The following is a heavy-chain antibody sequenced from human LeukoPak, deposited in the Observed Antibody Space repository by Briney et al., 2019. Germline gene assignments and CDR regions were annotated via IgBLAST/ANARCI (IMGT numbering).Heavy chain of an antibody. V-gene: IGHV1-18*01. Sequence: ASVKVSCKASGYTFTTSGISWVRQASGQGLDWLGWISAYNGQTNYAQKVQGRVTMTTDTSTKTAYMELRSLGSDDTAVYYCAGVAGFYWNSDSFDYWGQGTQVTVSS. CDR3: AGVAGFYWNSDSFDY. CDR1: GYTFTTSG. CDR2: ISAYNGQT. D-gene: IGHD1-7*01. J-gene: IGHJ4*02.